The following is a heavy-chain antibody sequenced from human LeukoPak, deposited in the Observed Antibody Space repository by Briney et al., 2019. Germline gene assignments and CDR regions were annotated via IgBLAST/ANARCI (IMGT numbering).Heavy chain of an antibody. J-gene: IGHJ3*01. D-gene: IGHD3-22*01. V-gene: IGHV1-2*02. CDR3: ARDLGSTIIVGGYAFDL. CDR1: GYTFSDYY. Sequence: ASVKVSCKASGYTFSDYYLHWVRQAPGPGLEWVGWMNPYSGGTNYAKKFQGRITMTGDTSTAYLELRRLRSNDTAVYYCARDLGSTIIVGGYAFDLWGQGTMVTVSS. CDR2: MNPYSGGT.